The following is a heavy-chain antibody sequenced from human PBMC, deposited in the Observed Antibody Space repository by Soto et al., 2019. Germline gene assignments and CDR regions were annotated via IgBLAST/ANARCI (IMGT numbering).Heavy chain of an antibody. Sequence: SETLSLTCTVSGGSISSSSYYWGWIRQPPGKGLEWIGSIYYSGSTYYNPSLKSRVTISVDTSKNQFSLKLSSVTAADTAVYYCARHDYSDSSGYYYEPYYFDYWGQGTLVTVSS. CDR3: ARHDYSDSSGYYYEPYYFDY. V-gene: IGHV4-39*01. CDR1: GGSISSSSYY. D-gene: IGHD3-22*01. CDR2: IYYSGST. J-gene: IGHJ4*02.